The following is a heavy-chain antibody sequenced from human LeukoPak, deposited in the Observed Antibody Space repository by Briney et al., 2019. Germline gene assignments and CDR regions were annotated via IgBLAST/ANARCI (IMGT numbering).Heavy chain of an antibody. J-gene: IGHJ4*02. D-gene: IGHD4-17*01. CDR2: IYTSGST. CDR3: AREQVYGDYNYDY. V-gene: IGHV4-4*07. Sequence: SETLSLTCTVSGGSLSSYYWSWIRQPAGKGLEWIGRIYTSGSTNYNPSLKSRVTMSVDTSKNQCSLKLSSVTAADKAVYYCAREQVYGDYNYDYWGQGTLVTVSS. CDR1: GGSLSSYY.